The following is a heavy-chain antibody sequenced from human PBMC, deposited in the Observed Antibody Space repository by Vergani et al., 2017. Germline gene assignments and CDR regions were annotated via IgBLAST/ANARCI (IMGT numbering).Heavy chain of an antibody. CDR3: ARGDRITGTGYYYGMDV. D-gene: IGHD1-20*01. CDR1: GYTFTSYY. J-gene: IGHJ6*02. V-gene: IGHV1-46*03. Sequence: QVQLVQSGAEVKKPGASVKVSCKASGYTFTSYYMHWVRQAPGQGLEWMGIINPSGGSTSYAQKFQGRVTMTRDTSTSTVYMELSSLRSEDTAVYYCARGDRITGTGYYYGMDVWGQGTTVTVSS. CDR2: INPSGGST.